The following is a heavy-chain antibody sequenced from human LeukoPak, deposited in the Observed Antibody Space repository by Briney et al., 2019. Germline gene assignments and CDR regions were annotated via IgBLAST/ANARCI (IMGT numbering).Heavy chain of an antibody. D-gene: IGHD3-9*01. Sequence: SETLSLTCTVSGGSINSYYWSWIRQPAGKGLELIGRIYASGSTNYNPSLKSRVTMSVDTSEKQFSLKLSSVTAADTAVYYCARSRCDNCAFDLWGQGSMVTVSS. CDR2: IYASGST. CDR1: GGSINSYY. J-gene: IGHJ3*01. CDR3: ARSRCDNCAFDL. V-gene: IGHV4-4*07.